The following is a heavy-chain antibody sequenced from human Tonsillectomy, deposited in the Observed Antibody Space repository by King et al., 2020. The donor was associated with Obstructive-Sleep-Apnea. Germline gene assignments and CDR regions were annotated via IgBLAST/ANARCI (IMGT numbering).Heavy chain of an antibody. Sequence: LQLQESGPGLVKPSETLSLTCTVSGGSISSYYWSWIRQPPGKGLEWIGYIYYSGSTNYNPPLKSRVTISVDTSKNHFSLKLSSVTAADTAVYYCARRKRGDWYFDLWGRGTLVTVSS. V-gene: IGHV4-59*08. D-gene: IGHD3-10*01. CDR2: IYYSGST. CDR1: GGSISSYY. CDR3: ARRKRGDWYFDL. J-gene: IGHJ2*01.